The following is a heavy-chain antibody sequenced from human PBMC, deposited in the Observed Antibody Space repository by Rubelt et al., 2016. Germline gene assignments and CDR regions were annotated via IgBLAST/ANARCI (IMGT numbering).Heavy chain of an antibody. J-gene: IGHJ4*02. CDR3: ARNWGRLFYFDY. D-gene: IGHD7-27*01. Sequence: VRQAPGKGMEWAPSISSSSRYIYYADSVKGRFTISRDNAKNSLYLQMNSLRAEDTAVYYCARNWGRLFYFDYWGQGTLVTVSS. CDR2: ISSSSRYI. V-gene: IGHV3-21*01.